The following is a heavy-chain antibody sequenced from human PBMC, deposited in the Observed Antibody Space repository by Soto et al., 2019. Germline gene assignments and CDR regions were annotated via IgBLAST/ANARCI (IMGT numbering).Heavy chain of an antibody. CDR3: VRVDWNEPGS. CDR1: GDSVSSNSAA. D-gene: IGHD1-1*01. V-gene: IGHV6-1*01. J-gene: IGHJ5*02. Sequence: SQTLSLTCAISGDSVSSNSAAWEWIRQSPSRGLEWLGRTRYTSKWYTEYAESVKSRITINADTSKNHFSLQLRSVTPEDTAVYSCVRVDWNEPGSWGQGTQATVSS. CDR2: TRYTSKWYT.